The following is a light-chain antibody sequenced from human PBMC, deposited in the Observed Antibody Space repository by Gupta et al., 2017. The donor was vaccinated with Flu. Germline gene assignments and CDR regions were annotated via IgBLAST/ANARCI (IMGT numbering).Light chain of an antibody. CDR1: DGDLYSSCYNNY. CDR2: GVS. J-gene: IGKJ4*02. V-gene: IGKV4-1*01. CDR3: QQDDSSPNT. Sequence: SLGEWSTGNSKYVDGDLYSSCYNNYLGWYPQKRGHALKLRIYGVSSRATGFTDRFRGSGSGTDFTLTISSLKAEDDAIYYCQQDDSSPNTFGRGTKVEIK.